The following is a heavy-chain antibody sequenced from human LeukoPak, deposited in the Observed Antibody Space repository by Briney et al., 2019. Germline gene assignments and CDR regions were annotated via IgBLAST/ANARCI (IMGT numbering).Heavy chain of an antibody. Sequence: SETLSLTCTVSGDSINGFYWSWIRQAAGKGLEWIGHIYTSGSTNYNPSLRSRVTMSVDMSKNQFSLKLRSVTAADTAVYYCARDVVAARGSFDYWGQGTLVTVS. J-gene: IGHJ4*02. CDR1: GDSINGFY. V-gene: IGHV4-4*07. CDR2: IYTSGST. D-gene: IGHD2-2*01. CDR3: ARDVVAARGSFDY.